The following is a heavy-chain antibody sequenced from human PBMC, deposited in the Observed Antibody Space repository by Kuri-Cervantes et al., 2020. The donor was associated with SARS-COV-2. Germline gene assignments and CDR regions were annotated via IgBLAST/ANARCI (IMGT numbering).Heavy chain of an antibody. D-gene: IGHD3-22*01. CDR3: ATVSDYYDSSGYFLDFDY. Sequence: GESLKISCAASGFTFGSYRMNWVRQAPGKGLEWVSSISSSSSYIYYADSVKGRFTISRDKAKNSLYLQMNSLRAEDTVVYYCATVSDYYDSSGYFLDFDYWGQGTLVTVSS. CDR2: ISSSSSYI. V-gene: IGHV3-21*01. J-gene: IGHJ4*02. CDR1: GFTFGSYR.